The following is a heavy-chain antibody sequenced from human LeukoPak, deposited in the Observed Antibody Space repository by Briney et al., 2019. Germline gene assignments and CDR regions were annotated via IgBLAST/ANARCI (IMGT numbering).Heavy chain of an antibody. V-gene: IGHV1-2*02. CDR1: GYAFTDYY. D-gene: IGHD3-3*01. CDR2: INPNSGGT. Sequence: ASVKVSCKASGYAFTDYYLHWVRQAPGQGLEWMGWINPNSGGTNYAQKFQGRVTMTRDTSISTAYMELSRLRSDDTAVYYCAATTGTSGYYTKYYYYYGMDVWGQGTTVTVSS. J-gene: IGHJ6*02. CDR3: AATTGTSGYYTKYYYYYGMDV.